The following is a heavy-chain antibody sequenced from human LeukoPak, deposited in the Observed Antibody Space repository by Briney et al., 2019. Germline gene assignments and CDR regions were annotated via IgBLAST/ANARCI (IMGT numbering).Heavy chain of an antibody. V-gene: IGHV1-46*01. D-gene: IGHD6-13*01. CDR1: GYTFTSYY. CDR2: INPSGGST. Sequence: ASVKVSCKASGYTFTSYYMHWVRQAPGQGLEWMGIINPSGGSTSYAQKFQGRVTITRDTSASTAYMELSSLRSEDTAVYYCARVRQQLNAFDIWGQGTMVTVSS. CDR3: ARVRQQLNAFDI. J-gene: IGHJ3*02.